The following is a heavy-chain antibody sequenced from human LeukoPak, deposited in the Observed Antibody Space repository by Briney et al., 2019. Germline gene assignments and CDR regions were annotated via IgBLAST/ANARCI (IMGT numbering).Heavy chain of an antibody. V-gene: IGHV3-30*02. Sequence: GSLRLSCAASGFTFSTYGMHWVRQAPGEGLEWVAFIQYDGSNKYYADSVKGRFTISRDNSKNTLYLQMNSLRADDTAVYYCAKDRPSYSSSWTFDSWGQGTLVTVSS. D-gene: IGHD6-6*01. J-gene: IGHJ4*02. CDR2: IQYDGSNK. CDR1: GFTFSTYG. CDR3: AKDRPSYSSSWTFDS.